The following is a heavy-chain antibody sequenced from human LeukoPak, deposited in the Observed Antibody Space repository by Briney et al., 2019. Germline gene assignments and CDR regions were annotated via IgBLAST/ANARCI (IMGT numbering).Heavy chain of an antibody. Sequence: GSLRLSCAASGFTFSSYGMHWVRQAPGKGLEWVAVIWYDGSNKYYADSVKGRFTISRDNFKNTLYLQMNSLRAEDTAVYYCARDLGGGSYYFDYWGQGILVTVSS. CDR3: ARDLGGGSYYFDY. J-gene: IGHJ4*02. CDR2: IWYDGSNK. D-gene: IGHD2-15*01. CDR1: GFTFSSYG. V-gene: IGHV3-33*01.